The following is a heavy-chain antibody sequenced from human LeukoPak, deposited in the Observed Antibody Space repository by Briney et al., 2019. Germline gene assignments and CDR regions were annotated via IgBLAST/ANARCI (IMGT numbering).Heavy chain of an antibody. CDR3: ARGRAVRGVITRRPLLYYFDY. V-gene: IGHV1-2*02. D-gene: IGHD3-10*01. Sequence: ASVKVSCKASGYTFTSYGISWVRQAPGQGLEWMGWINPKSGGTVYGQKFQGRVTMTRDTSSSTAYMELSRLRSEDTAVYYCARGRAVRGVITRRPLLYYFDYWGQGTLVTVSS. J-gene: IGHJ4*02. CDR1: GYTFTSYG. CDR2: INPKSGGT.